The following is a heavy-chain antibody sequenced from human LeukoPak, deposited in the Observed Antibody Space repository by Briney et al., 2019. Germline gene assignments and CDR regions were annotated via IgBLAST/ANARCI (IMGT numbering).Heavy chain of an antibody. CDR2: IYPGDSDT. J-gene: IGHJ4*02. Sequence: GESLKISCEGSGYSFTSYWIGWVRQMPGKGLEWMGIIYPGDSDTRYSPSFQGQVTISADKSISTAYLQWSSLKASDTAMYYCARFPGYSSSWYGLAQYYFDYWGQGTLVTVSS. CDR1: GYSFTSYW. CDR3: ARFPGYSSSWYGLAQYYFDY. V-gene: IGHV5-51*01. D-gene: IGHD6-13*01.